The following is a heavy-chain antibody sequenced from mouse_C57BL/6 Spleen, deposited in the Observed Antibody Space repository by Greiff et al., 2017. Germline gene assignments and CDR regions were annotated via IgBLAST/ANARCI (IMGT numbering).Heavy chain of an antibody. D-gene: IGHD2-2*01. Sequence: EVHLVESGGGLVKPGGSLKLSCAASGFTFSDYGMHWVRQAPEKGLEWVAYISSGSSTIYYADTVKGRFTISRDNAKNTLFLQMTSLRSEDTTMYYCARTPLGGYLNYFDYWGQGTTLTGSS. CDR1: GFTFSDYG. V-gene: IGHV5-17*01. J-gene: IGHJ2*01. CDR2: ISSGSSTI. CDR3: ARTPLGGYLNYFDY.